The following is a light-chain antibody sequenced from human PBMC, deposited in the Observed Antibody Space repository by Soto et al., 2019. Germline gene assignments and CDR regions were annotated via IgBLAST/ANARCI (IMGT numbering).Light chain of an antibody. CDR1: SSDVGGYNY. CDR2: EVS. J-gene: IGLJ2*01. Sequence: QSALTQPASVSGSPGQSITISCTGTSSDVGGYNYVSWYQQHPGKAPKLMIYEVSNRPSGVSNRFSGSKSGNTASLTISGLQAEAEADYYCSSYTSSSTLVVFGGGTKLT. V-gene: IGLV2-14*01. CDR3: SSYTSSSTLVV.